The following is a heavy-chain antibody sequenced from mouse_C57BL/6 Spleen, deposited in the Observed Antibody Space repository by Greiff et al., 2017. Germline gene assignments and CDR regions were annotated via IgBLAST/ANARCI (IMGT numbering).Heavy chain of an antibody. J-gene: IGHJ3*01. CDR1: GYAFSSYW. CDR3: AKRMCYGRGAFAY. D-gene: IGHD1-1*01. Sequence: VQLQQSGAELVKPGASVKISCKASGYAFSSYWMNWVKQRPGKGLEWIGQIYPGDGDTNYNGKFKGKATLTADKSSSPAYMQLSCLTSEGSAVYCCAKRMCYGRGAFAYWGQGTLVTVSA. CDR2: IYPGDGDT. V-gene: IGHV1-80*01.